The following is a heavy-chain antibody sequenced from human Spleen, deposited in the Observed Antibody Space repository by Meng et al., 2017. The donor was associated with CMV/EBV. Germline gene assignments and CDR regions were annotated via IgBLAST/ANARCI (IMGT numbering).Heavy chain of an antibody. CDR2: IIPIFGTV. CDR3: ARADRVQLWEGHFDY. V-gene: IGHV1-69*05. CDR1: GGTFSSYA. J-gene: IGHJ4*02. D-gene: IGHD5-18*01. Sequence: SGGTFSSYAISWVRQAPGQGLEWMGGIIPIFGTVNYAQKFQGRVTITTDESTSTAYMELSSLRSEDTAVYYCARADRVQLWEGHFDYWGQGTLVTVSS.